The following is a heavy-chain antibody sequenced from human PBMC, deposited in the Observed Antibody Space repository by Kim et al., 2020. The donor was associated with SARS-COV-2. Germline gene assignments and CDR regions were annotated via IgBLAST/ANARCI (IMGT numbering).Heavy chain of an antibody. CDR2: INYSRST. J-gene: IGHJ4*03. CDR3: ATQRSGWGYAAGCY. CDR1: GGSISSNSYY. D-gene: IGHD3-16*01. V-gene: IGHV4-39*01. Sequence: SETLSLTCTVSGGSISSNSYYWVWNRQPPGQGLEGDGSINYSRSTNHNPSLKSRVTISTATYQTQLTLKPSSATAAATAVSYCATQRSGWGYAAGCY.